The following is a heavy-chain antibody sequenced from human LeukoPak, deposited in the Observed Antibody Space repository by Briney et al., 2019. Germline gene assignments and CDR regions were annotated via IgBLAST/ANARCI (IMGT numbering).Heavy chain of an antibody. CDR1: GYTFTTYA. J-gene: IGHJ4*02. D-gene: IGHD3-16*02. V-gene: IGHV1-3*03. CDR2: INAGNGNT. Sequence: ASVKVSCKASGYTFTTYAIHWVRQAPGQRLEWMGWINAGNGNTKYSQEFQGRVTITRDTSASTAYMELNSLRAEDTAVYYCAKGGSYRSQPYFDYWGQGTPVTVSS. CDR3: AKGGSYRSQPYFDY.